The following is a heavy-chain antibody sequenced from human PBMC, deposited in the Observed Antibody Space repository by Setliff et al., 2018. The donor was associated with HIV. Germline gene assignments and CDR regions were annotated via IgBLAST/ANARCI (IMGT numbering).Heavy chain of an antibody. CDR2: INAGNGNT. Sequence: ASVKVSCKAPGYTFTSYVMHWVRQAPGQRLEWMGWINAGNGNTKYSQKFQGRVTFTRDTSASTAYMQLSSLRSDDTAVYYCARGRNYDSSGYGDYYYYMDVWGKGTTVTVSS. D-gene: IGHD3-22*01. CDR3: ARGRNYDSSGYGDYYYYMDV. CDR1: GYTFTSYV. J-gene: IGHJ6*03. V-gene: IGHV1-3*01.